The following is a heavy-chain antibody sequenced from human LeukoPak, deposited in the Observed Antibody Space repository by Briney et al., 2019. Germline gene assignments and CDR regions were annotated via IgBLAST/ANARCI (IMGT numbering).Heavy chain of an antibody. CDR2: IIPIFGTA. D-gene: IGHD3-22*01. CDR1: GGTFSSYA. Sequence: GASVKVSCKASGGTFSSYAISWVRQAPGQGLEWMGGIIPIFGTANYAQKFQGRVTITTDESTSTAYMELSSLRSEDTAVYYCAREEKDSSGYYGVLDAFDIWGQGTMVTVSS. J-gene: IGHJ3*02. CDR3: AREEKDSSGYYGVLDAFDI. V-gene: IGHV1-69*05.